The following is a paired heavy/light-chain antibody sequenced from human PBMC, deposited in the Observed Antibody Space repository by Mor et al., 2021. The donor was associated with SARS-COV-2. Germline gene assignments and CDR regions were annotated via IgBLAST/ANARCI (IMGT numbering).Light chain of an antibody. CDR1: SSDVGGYNY. V-gene: IGLV2-14*03. Sequence: QSALTQPASVSGSPGQSITISCTGTSSDVGGYNYVSWYQQHPGKAPKLMIYDVSNRPSGVSNRFSGSKSGNTASLTISGLQAEDEADYYCSSYTSSSSYVFGTGTKVTVL. CDR3: SSYTSSSSYV. J-gene: IGLJ1*01. CDR2: DVS.
Heavy chain of an antibody. CDR1: GYTFTSYG. CDR3: ARGNLRDCSSTSCYWAPDY. V-gene: IGHV1-18*04. CDR2: ISAYNGNT. Sequence: QVQLVQSGAEVKKPGASVKVSCKASGYTFTSYGISWVRQAPGQGLEWMGWISAYNGNTNYAQKLQGRVTMTTDTSTSTAYMELRSLRSDDTAVYYCARGNLRDCSSTSCYWAPDYWGQGTLVTVSS. J-gene: IGHJ4*02. D-gene: IGHD2-2*01.